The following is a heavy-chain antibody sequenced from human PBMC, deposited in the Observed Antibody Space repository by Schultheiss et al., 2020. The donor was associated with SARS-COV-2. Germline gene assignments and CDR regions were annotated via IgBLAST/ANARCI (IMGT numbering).Heavy chain of an antibody. D-gene: IGHD6-19*01. CDR3: ATWGSGWQDY. CDR2: IYPAESRT. CDR1: GYNFIYYW. J-gene: IGHJ4*02. Sequence: GGSLRLSCKGSGYNFIYYWVGWVRQMPGKGLEWMGIIYPAESRTRYSPSFQGQVTISVDKSISTAYLQWSSLKASDTAMYYCATWGSGWQDYWGQGTLVTVSS. V-gene: IGHV5-51*01.